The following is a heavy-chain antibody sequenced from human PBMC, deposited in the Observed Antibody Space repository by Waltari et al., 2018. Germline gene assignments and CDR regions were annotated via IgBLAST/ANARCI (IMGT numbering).Heavy chain of an antibody. CDR1: GGSIRSSSYY. CDR3: ARGNTNYYYYGMDV. Sequence: QLQLQESGPGLVKPSETLSLTCTVSGGSIRSSSYYWGWIRQPPGKGLEWIGSIYYSGSTYYNPSLKSRVTISVDTSKNQFSLKLSSVTAADTAVYYCARGNTNYYYYGMDVWGQGTTVTVSS. J-gene: IGHJ6*02. CDR2: IYYSGST. D-gene: IGHD3-3*01. V-gene: IGHV4-39*01.